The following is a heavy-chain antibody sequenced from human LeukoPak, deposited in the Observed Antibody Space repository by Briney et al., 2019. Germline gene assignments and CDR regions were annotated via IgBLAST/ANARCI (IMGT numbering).Heavy chain of an antibody. CDR3: ARQVGYYDSSGYYYKGGTFDY. J-gene: IGHJ4*02. Sequence: PSETLSLTCTVSGGSISSSSYYWGWIRQPPGKGLEWIGSIYYSGSTYYNPSLKSRVTISVDTSKNQFSLKLSSVTAADTAVYYCARQVGYYDSSGYYYKGGTFDYWGQGTLVTVSS. D-gene: IGHD3-22*01. CDR1: GGSISSSSYY. V-gene: IGHV4-39*01. CDR2: IYYSGST.